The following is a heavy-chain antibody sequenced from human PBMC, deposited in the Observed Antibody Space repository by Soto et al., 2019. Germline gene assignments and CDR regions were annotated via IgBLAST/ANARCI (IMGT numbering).Heavy chain of an antibody. CDR1: GFTFSSYA. V-gene: IGHV3-23*01. J-gene: IGHJ4*02. CDR2: ISGSGCST. D-gene: IGHD6-19*01. Sequence: EVQLLESGGGLVQPGGSLRLSCAASGFTFSSYAMSWVRQAPGKGLEWVSAISGSGCSTYYADSVKARFTISRDNCKNPLYLQMNGLRAGDTAVYYCAKDDRAIAVAGTGDYWGQGTPVTVSS. CDR3: AKDDRAIAVAGTGDY.